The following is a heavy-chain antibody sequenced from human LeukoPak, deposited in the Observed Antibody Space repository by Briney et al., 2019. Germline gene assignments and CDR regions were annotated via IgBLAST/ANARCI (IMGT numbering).Heavy chain of an antibody. CDR1: GFTFSSYE. J-gene: IGHJ4*02. Sequence: GGSLRLSCAASGFTFSSYEMNWVHQAPGKGLEWVSYISSSGSTIYYADSVKGRFTISRDNAKNSLYLQMNSLRAEDTAVYYCARVEPGYSSSWYGVDYWGQGTLVTV. CDR3: ARVEPGYSSSWYGVDY. D-gene: IGHD6-13*01. CDR2: ISSSGSTI. V-gene: IGHV3-48*03.